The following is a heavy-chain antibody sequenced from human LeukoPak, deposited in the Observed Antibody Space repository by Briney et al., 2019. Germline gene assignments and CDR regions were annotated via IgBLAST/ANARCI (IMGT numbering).Heavy chain of an antibody. D-gene: IGHD3-22*01. V-gene: IGHV1-2*02. CDR1: GYTFTVYY. Sequence: GASVKVSCKASGYTFTVYYIHWVRQAPGQGLEWMGWVNPNSSGTKYAQNFQGRVTMTRDTSISTAYTELSRLTSDDTAVYYCARAGYYDTSGYYHPFDYWGQGVLVTVSS. CDR3: ARAGYYDTSGYYHPFDY. J-gene: IGHJ4*02. CDR2: VNPNSSGT.